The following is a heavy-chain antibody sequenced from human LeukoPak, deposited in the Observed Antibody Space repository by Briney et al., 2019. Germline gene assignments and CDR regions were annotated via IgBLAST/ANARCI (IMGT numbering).Heavy chain of an antibody. CDR2: ISGSGGST. D-gene: IGHD3-22*01. J-gene: IGHJ4*02. CDR1: GFTLSSYA. CDR3: AKDGEVRDYYDSSGYPYYFDY. Sequence: GGSLRLSCAASGFTLSSYAMSWVRQAPGKGLEWVSAISGSGGSTYYADSVKGRFTISRDNSKNTLYLQMNSLRAEDTAVYYCAKDGEVRDYYDSSGYPYYFDYWGQGTLVTVSS. V-gene: IGHV3-23*01.